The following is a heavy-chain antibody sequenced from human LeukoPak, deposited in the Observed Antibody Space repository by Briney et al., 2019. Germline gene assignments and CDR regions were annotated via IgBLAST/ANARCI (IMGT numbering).Heavy chain of an antibody. D-gene: IGHD1-1*01. Sequence: GGSLRLSCAASGFTFSSYSMNGVRQAPGKGLEWVSSISSSSNYIYYADSVKGRFAISRDNAKNSLYLQMNSLRAEDTAVYYCARDPNSNDWFDYWGQGTQVTVSS. CDR3: ARDPNSNDWFDY. V-gene: IGHV3-21*01. J-gene: IGHJ4*02. CDR2: ISSSSNYI. CDR1: GFTFSSYS.